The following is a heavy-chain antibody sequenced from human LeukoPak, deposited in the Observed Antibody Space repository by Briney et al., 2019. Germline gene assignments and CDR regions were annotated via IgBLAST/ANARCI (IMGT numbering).Heavy chain of an antibody. CDR3: ARDSNYGMDV. J-gene: IGHJ6*02. V-gene: IGHV3-74*01. CDR2: INTDGSST. CDR1: GFTFSPYW. Sequence: GGSLRLSCAASGFTFSPYWMHWVRHAPGKGLVWVSHINTDGSSTTYADSVKGRFTISRDNAKSTLYLLMNSLRAEDTAVYYCARDSNYGMDVWGQGTTVTVSS. D-gene: IGHD2/OR15-2a*01.